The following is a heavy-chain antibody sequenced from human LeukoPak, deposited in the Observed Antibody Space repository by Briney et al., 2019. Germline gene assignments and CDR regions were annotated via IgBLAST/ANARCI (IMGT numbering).Heavy chain of an antibody. J-gene: IGHJ4*02. D-gene: IGHD2-15*01. CDR3: AAGYCSGGSCYSFDY. CDR2: ISGYNGNT. CDR1: GYTFTSYG. Sequence: ASVKVSCKASGYTFTSYGISWVRQAPGQGLEWMGWISGYNGNTNYAQNLQGRVTMTTDTSTSTVYMELRSLRSDDTAVYYCAAGYCSGGSCYSFDYWGQGTLVTVSS. V-gene: IGHV1-18*01.